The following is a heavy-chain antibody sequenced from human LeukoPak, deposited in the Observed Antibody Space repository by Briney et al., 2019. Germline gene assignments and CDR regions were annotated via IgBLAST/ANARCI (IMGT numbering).Heavy chain of an antibody. D-gene: IGHD1-7*01. CDR1: GDSVSAYY. Sequence: SETLSLTCSVSGDSVSAYYWNWIRQPAGKGLEWIGRISLSGGTIYNPSLQSRLSTSIDTSENQISLRLSSVTAADTAVYYCARRVSEVEPTLRSGGNYFDPWGQGILVTVSS. CDR2: ISLSGGT. V-gene: IGHV4-4*07. CDR3: ARRVSEVEPTLRSGGNYFDP. J-gene: IGHJ5*02.